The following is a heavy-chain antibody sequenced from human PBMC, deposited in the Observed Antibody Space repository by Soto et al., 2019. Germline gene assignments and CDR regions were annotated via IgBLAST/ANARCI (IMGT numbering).Heavy chain of an antibody. V-gene: IGHV1-2*04. CDR2: INPNSGGT. CDR3: ARGGQIDYYYGSGSYYALSGGMDV. J-gene: IGHJ6*02. D-gene: IGHD3-10*01. CDR1: GYTFTGYY. Sequence: ASVKVSCKASGYTFTGYYMHWVRQAPGQGLEWMGWINPNSGGTKYAQKFQGWVTMTRDTSISTAYMELSRLRSDDTAVYYCARGGQIDYYYGSGSYYALSGGMDVWGQGTTVTVSS.